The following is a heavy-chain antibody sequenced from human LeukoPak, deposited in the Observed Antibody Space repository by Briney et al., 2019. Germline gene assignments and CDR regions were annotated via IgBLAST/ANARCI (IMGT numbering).Heavy chain of an antibody. J-gene: IGHJ5*02. CDR3: ARNRGWFDP. V-gene: IGHV4-39*01. CDR1: GGSISSSSYY. CDR2: IYYSGST. Sequence: SETLSLACTVSGGSISSSSYYWGWMRQPPGKGLEWIGSIYYSGSTYYNPSLKSRVTISVDTSKNQFSLKLSSVTAADTAVYYCARNRGWFDPWGQGTLVTVSS.